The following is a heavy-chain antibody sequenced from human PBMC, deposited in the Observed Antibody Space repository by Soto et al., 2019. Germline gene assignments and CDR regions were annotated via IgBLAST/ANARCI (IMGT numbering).Heavy chain of an antibody. V-gene: IGHV4-59*01. J-gene: IGHJ3*01. CDR3: ARGLPDFGSGDDVFDF. Sequence: SETLSLTCTVSGCSIGNFYWSWFRQPPQKGLEWIGYIHNRGTTNYSPSLKSRVTMSVDTSNNQFSLRLTSVTAADTAMYYCARGLPDFGSGDDVFDFWGQGTMVTVSS. D-gene: IGHD3-10*01. CDR1: GCSIGNFY. CDR2: IHNRGTT.